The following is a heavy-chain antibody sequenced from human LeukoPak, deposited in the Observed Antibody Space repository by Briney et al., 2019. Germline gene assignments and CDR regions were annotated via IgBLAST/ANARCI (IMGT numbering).Heavy chain of an antibody. Sequence: GGSLRLSCAASGFTFSTYSMDWVRQAPGKGLEWVSSISSSSSYIYYADSVKGRFTISRDNAKNSLYLQMNSLRAEDTAVYYCASGYLERRDVWRQGTTVTVSS. CDR1: GFTFSTYS. J-gene: IGHJ6*02. D-gene: IGHD6-25*01. V-gene: IGHV3-21*01. CDR3: ASGYLERRDV. CDR2: ISSSSSYI.